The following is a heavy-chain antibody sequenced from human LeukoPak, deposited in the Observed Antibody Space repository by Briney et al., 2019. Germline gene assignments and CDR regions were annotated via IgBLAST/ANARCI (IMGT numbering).Heavy chain of an antibody. CDR3: ARDSNYGSGSYKDYYYYYYGMDV. J-gene: IGHJ6*02. Sequence: ASVTVSCKASGYTFTSYGISWVRPAPGQGLEWVGWISAYNGNTNYAQKLQGRVTMTTDTSTSTAYMELRSLRSDDTAVYYCARDSNYGSGSYKDYYYYYYGMDVWGQGTTVTVSS. V-gene: IGHV1-18*01. CDR2: ISAYNGNT. CDR1: GYTFTSYG. D-gene: IGHD3-10*01.